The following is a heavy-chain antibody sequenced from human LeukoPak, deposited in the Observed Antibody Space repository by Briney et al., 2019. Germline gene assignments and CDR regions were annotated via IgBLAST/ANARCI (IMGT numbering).Heavy chain of an antibody. Sequence: ASVKVSCKASGGTFSSYAISWVRQAPGQGLEWMGGVIPIFGTANYAQKFQGRVTITADKSTSTAYMELSSLRSEDTAVYYCALGLYYDILTGSEGAFDIWGQGTMVTVSS. CDR1: GGTFSSYA. V-gene: IGHV1-69*06. CDR3: ALGLYYDILTGSEGAFDI. D-gene: IGHD3-9*01. J-gene: IGHJ3*02. CDR2: VIPIFGTA.